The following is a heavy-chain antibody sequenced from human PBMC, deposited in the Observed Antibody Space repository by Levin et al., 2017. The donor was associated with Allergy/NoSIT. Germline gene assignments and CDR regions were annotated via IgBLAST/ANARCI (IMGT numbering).Heavy chain of an antibody. CDR2: TYYTSKWNN. CDR1: GDSVSSNSAA. V-gene: IGHV6-1*01. CDR3: AKEVGSCSGGRCSRGIDS. J-gene: IGHJ4*02. Sequence: SETLSLTCAISGDSVSSNSAAWNWIRQSPSRGLEWLGRTYYTSKWNNDYAVSVRSRISINPDTSKNQFSLQLKSVTPEDTAVYFCAKEVGSCSGGRCSRGIDSWGQGALVTVSS. D-gene: IGHD2-15*01.